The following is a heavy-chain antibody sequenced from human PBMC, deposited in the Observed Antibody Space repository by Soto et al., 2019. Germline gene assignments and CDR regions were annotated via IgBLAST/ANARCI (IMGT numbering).Heavy chain of an antibody. CDR1: GFTFSSYS. CDR3: ARGMACDY. Sequence: PGGSLRLSCAASGFTFSSYSMNWVRQAPGKGLEWVSYISSSSTIYYADSVKGRFTISRDNAKNSLYLQMNSLRDEDTAVYYCARGMACDYWGQGTLVTVSS. CDR2: ISSSSTI. D-gene: IGHD5-12*01. V-gene: IGHV3-48*02. J-gene: IGHJ4*02.